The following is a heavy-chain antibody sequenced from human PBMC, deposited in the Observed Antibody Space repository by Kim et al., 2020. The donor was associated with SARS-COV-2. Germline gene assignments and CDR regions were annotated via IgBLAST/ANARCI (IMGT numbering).Heavy chain of an antibody. CDR2: ISYDGSNK. CDR3: ARERDSGSGCYQGDQGGFDY. D-gene: IGHD1-26*01. Sequence: GGSLRLSCAASGFTFSSYAMHWVRQAPGKGLEWVAVISYDGSNKYYADSVKGRFTISRDNSKNTLYLQMNSLRAEDTAVYYCARERDSGSGCYQGDQGGFDYWAQGTLVTVSS. V-gene: IGHV3-30*04. CDR1: GFTFSSYA. J-gene: IGHJ4*02.